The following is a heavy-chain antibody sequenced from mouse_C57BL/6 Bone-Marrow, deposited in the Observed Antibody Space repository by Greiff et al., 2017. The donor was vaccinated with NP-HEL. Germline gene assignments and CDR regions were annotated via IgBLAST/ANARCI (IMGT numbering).Heavy chain of an antibody. CDR2: ISSGSSTI. CDR1: GFTFSDYG. V-gene: IGHV5-17*01. J-gene: IGHJ3*01. Sequence: DVNLVESGGGLVKPGGSLKLSCAASGFTFSDYGMHWVRQAPEKGLEWVAYISSGSSTIYYADTVKGRFTISRDNAKNTLFLQMTSLRSEDTAMYYCARAQAGAYWGQGTLVTVSA. D-gene: IGHD3-2*02. CDR3: ARAQAGAY.